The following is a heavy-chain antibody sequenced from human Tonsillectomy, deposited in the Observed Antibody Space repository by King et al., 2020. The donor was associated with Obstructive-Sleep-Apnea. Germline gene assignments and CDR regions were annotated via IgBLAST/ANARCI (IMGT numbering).Heavy chain of an antibody. CDR3: AREFHIAAATDYYYYGLDV. Sequence: QLVQSGGGLVKPGGSLRLSCAASGFTFSSYSMNCVRQAPGKGLEWVSSISSTISYIYYADSVKGRLTISSDNAKNSLFLQVSSLSAEDTAVYYCAREFHIAAATDYYYYGLDVWGQGTTVTVSS. CDR2: ISSTISYI. CDR1: GFTFSSYS. V-gene: IGHV3-21*01. D-gene: IGHD6-13*01. J-gene: IGHJ6*02.